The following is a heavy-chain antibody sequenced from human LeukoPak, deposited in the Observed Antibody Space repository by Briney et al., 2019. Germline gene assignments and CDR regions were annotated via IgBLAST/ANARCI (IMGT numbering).Heavy chain of an antibody. J-gene: IGHJ5*02. V-gene: IGHV1-18*01. Sequence: SVKVSFKASGYTFTHYGISWVGQAPGQGLEGMGWISAYNGNTNYAHKLKDRVTMTTDTSTSTPYIELRSLRSDDTAVYYCARQPGTTVTSDNWFDPWGQGTLVTVSS. D-gene: IGHD4-11*01. CDR2: ISAYNGNT. CDR3: ARQPGTTVTSDNWFDP. CDR1: GYTFTHYG.